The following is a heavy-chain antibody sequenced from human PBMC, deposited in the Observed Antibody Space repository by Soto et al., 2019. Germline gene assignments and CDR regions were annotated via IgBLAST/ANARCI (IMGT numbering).Heavy chain of an antibody. CDR1: GFTFSTYG. J-gene: IGHJ6*02. CDR3: AKTQQWGLPLSGGMDV. V-gene: IGHV3-23*01. CDR2: ISGGGGDT. D-gene: IGHD6-19*01. Sequence: EVQLLESGEGLVQPRGSLRLSCAASGFTFSTYGMSWVRQAPGKGLEWVSVISGGGGDTYYAGSVKGRFTISRDNSKNTLYLEMNSLRAEDTAVYYCAKTQQWGLPLSGGMDVWGQGTTVTVSS.